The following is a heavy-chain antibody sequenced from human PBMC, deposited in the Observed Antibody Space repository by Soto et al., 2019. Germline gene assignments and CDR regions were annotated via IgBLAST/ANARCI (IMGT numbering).Heavy chain of an antibody. J-gene: IGHJ4*02. CDR1: GYTFTNHG. CDR3: ARDVEYSTSLCEH. CDR2: ISGYNGDT. D-gene: IGHD4-4*01. V-gene: IGHV1-18*04. Sequence: QVQMKQSGGEVKKPGASVKVSCKTSGYTFTNHGVNWVRQAPGQGLEWLGYISGYNGDTDYDQKFQERFTMSIDKTTNTVVMELRNLRSDDSAVYYCARDVEYSTSLCEHWGQGTPVIVS.